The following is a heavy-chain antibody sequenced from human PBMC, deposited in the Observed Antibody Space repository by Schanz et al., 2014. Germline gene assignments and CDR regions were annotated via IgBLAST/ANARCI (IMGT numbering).Heavy chain of an antibody. Sequence: QVQLVESGGGVVQPGRSLRLSCAASGFTFSSYGMHWVRQAPGKGLEWVAVIWYDGSNKYYADSVKGRFTISRDNAENTVYLQMNSLRAEDTAVYYCARKVVATIGGYYDNWGQGTLVIVSS. CDR3: ARKVVATIGGYYDN. J-gene: IGHJ4*02. D-gene: IGHD5-12*01. CDR2: IWYDGSNK. CDR1: GFTFSSYG. V-gene: IGHV3-33*08.